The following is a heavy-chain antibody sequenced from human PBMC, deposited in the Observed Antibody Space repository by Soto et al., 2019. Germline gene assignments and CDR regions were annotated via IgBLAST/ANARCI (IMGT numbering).Heavy chain of an antibody. CDR1: GFTFSIYA. CDR2: ISGSGAST. J-gene: IGHJ4*02. V-gene: IGHV3-23*01. D-gene: IGHD2-15*01. Sequence: GGSLRLSCAASGFTFSIYAMSWVRQAPGKGLEWVSRISGSGASTYYADSVKGRFTISRDNSENTLYLQMNSLRAEDTAVYYCAKRYCSGGSCYFFDYWGQGTLVTVSS. CDR3: AKRYCSGGSCYFFDY.